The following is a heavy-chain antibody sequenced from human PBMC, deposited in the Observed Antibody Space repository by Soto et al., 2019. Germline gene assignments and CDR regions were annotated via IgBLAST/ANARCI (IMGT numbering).Heavy chain of an antibody. CDR1: GGTFSSYA. D-gene: IGHD3-22*01. CDR2: IIPTFGTA. J-gene: IGHJ4*02. CDR3: AREKYYYDSSGPIDY. Sequence: GASVKVSCKASGGTFSSYAISWVRQAPGQGLEWMGGIIPTFGTANYAQKFQGRVTITADESTSTAYMELSSLRSEDTAVYYCAREKYYYDSSGPIDYWGQGTLVT. V-gene: IGHV1-69*13.